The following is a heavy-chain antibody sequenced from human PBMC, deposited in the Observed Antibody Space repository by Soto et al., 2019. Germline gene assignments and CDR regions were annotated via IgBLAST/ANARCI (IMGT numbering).Heavy chain of an antibody. D-gene: IGHD4-4*01. CDR3: ARDGPYSNYDYYYGMDV. CDR1: GFTFSSYA. J-gene: IGHJ6*02. Sequence: QVQLVESGGGVVQPGRSLRLSCAASGFTFSSYAMHWVRQAPGKGLEWVAVISYDGSNKYYADSVKGRFTISRDNSKNTLYLQMNSLRAEDTAVYYCARDGPYSNYDYYYGMDVWGQGTTVTVSS. V-gene: IGHV3-30-3*01. CDR2: ISYDGSNK.